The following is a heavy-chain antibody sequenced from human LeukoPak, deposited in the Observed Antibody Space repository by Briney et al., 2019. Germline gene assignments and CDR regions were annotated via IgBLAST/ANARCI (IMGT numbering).Heavy chain of an antibody. V-gene: IGHV3-30*02. CDR1: GFTFSSYG. Sequence: GGSLRLSCAASGFTFSSYGMRWVRQAPGKGLGWVAFIRYDGSNKYYADSVKGRFTISRDNSKNTLYLQMNSLRAEDTAVYYCAKVTTMKGNYFDYWGQGTLVTVSS. D-gene: IGHD3-22*01. CDR2: IRYDGSNK. J-gene: IGHJ4*02. CDR3: AKVTTMKGNYFDY.